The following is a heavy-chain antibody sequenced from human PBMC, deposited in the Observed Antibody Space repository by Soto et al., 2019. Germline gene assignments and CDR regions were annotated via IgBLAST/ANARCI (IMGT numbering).Heavy chain of an antibody. Sequence: SETLSLTCAVYGGSFSGYYWSWIRQPPGKGLEWIGEINHSGSTNYNPSLKSRVTISVDTSKNQFSLKLSSVTAADTAVYYCARGGRWLQSRLDYWGQGTLVTVSS. V-gene: IGHV4-34*01. CDR1: GGSFSGYY. J-gene: IGHJ4*02. D-gene: IGHD5-12*01. CDR2: INHSGST. CDR3: ARGGRWLQSRLDY.